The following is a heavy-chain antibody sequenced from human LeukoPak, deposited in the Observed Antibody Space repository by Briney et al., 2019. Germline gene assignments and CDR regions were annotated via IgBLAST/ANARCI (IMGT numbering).Heavy chain of an antibody. J-gene: IGHJ4*02. Sequence: SETLSLTCTVSGGSMSPYHWGWIQQPPGKGLEWTGYIYYSGSTNYNPSLKSRVTISVDTSKNQFSLKLSSVTAADTAIYYCARAVSGRFDYWGQGTLVTVSS. CDR1: GGSMSPYH. CDR3: ARAVSGRFDY. CDR2: IYYSGST. V-gene: IGHV4-59*08. D-gene: IGHD6-19*01.